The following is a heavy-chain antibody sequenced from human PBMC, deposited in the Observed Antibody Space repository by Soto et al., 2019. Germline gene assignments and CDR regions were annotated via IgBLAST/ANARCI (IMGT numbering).Heavy chain of an antibody. D-gene: IGHD3-10*02. J-gene: IGHJ4*02. CDR2: IYPSNSET. V-gene: IGHV5-51*01. Sequence: ESLKISCKASGYTFTSYWIGWVRQMPGKGLEWMGIIYPSNSETRFSPSFQGQVSISADTSIFTAYLQWSSLKASDTAIYYCASEGFHCEPCSIGYRGQGPLLSGSS. CDR1: GYTFTSYW. CDR3: ASEGFHCEPCSIGY.